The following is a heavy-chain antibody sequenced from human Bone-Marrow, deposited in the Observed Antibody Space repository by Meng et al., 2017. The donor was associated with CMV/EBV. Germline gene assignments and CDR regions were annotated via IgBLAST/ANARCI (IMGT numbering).Heavy chain of an antibody. J-gene: IGHJ5*02. V-gene: IGHV3-21*06. CDR1: GFTFSSYA. CDR3: ARDRSWNWFDP. CDR2: ITSSSNFI. Sequence: SCAASGFTFSSYAMTWVRQAPGKGLEWVSSITSSSNFIYYADSVKGRFTVSRDNAKNSLYLEMSSLRAEDTAVYYCARDRSWNWFDPWGQGALVTVSS.